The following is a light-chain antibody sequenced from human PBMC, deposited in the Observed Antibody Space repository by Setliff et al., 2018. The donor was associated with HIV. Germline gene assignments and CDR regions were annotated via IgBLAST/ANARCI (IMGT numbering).Light chain of an antibody. CDR3: SSYTNSNSYV. CDR1: STDVGGYNY. J-gene: IGLJ1*01. Sequence: QSALTQPASVSGSPGQSITMSCTGTSTDVGGYNYVSWYQHHPGKAPKLIIYEVTNRPSGVSSRFSGSKSGNTASLTIFGLQAEDEAAYYCSSYTNSNSYVFGTGTKVTVL. CDR2: EVT. V-gene: IGLV2-14*01.